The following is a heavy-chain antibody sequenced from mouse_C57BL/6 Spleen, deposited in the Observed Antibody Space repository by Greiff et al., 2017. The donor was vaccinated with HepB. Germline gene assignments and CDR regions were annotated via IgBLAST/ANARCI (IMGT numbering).Heavy chain of an antibody. CDR2: ISDGGSYT. CDR1: GFTFSSYA. J-gene: IGHJ3*01. V-gene: IGHV5-4*01. D-gene: IGHD2-3*01. Sequence: EVMLVESGGGLVKPGGSLKLSCAASGFTFSSYAMSWVRQTPEKRLEWVATISDGGSYTYYPDNVKGRFTISRDNAKNNLYLQMSHLKSEDTAMYYCARDSGIYDGYYSWFAYWGQGTLVTVSA. CDR3: ARDSGIYDGYYSWFAY.